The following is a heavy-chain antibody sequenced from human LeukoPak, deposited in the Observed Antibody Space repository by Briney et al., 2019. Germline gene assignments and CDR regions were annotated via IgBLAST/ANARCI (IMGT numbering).Heavy chain of an antibody. V-gene: IGHV5-51*01. D-gene: IGHD1-26*01. J-gene: IGHJ4*02. CDR1: GYSFTNYW. Sequence: GESLKISCLCSGYSFTNYWIGWVRQMPGKGLEGMGIIYPGDSHTRYSPSFQGQVTISADKSISTAYLQWSSLKASDTAMYYCARHRGSYPDYWGQGTLVTVSS. CDR2: IYPGDSHT. CDR3: ARHRGSYPDY.